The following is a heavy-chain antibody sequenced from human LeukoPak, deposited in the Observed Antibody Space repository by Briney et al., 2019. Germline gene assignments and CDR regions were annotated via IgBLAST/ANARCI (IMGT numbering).Heavy chain of an antibody. J-gene: IGHJ5*02. CDR1: GFTFSIYA. CDR2: ISYDGSNK. D-gene: IGHD6-19*01. V-gene: IGHV3-30*04. CDR3: ARGGDLRDYSSGWYH. Sequence: PGGSLRLSCAASGFTFSIYAMHWARQARGRGWEGVAVISYDGSNKYYADSVKGRFTISRDNSKNTLCLQMNSLRAEDTAVYYCARGGDLRDYSSGWYHWGQGTLVTVSS.